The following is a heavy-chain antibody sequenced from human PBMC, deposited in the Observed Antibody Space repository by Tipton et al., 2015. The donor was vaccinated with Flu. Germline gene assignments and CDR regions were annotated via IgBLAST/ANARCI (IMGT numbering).Heavy chain of an antibody. D-gene: IGHD3-10*01. CDR2: SYFSGNT. Sequence: TLSLTCTVSGGSINSDYWSWIRQPPGKGLEWIGYSYFSGNTNYNPSLRSRVTISVDRSKNQISLNLSSVTAADTAVYYCARDPGSWYFDLWGRGALVTVSS. CDR1: GGSINSDY. J-gene: IGHJ2*01. V-gene: IGHV4-59*01. CDR3: ARDPGSWYFDL.